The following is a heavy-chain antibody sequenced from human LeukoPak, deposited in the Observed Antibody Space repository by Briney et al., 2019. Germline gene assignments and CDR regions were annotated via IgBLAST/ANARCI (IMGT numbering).Heavy chain of an antibody. CDR1: GFTFSSYA. CDR2: ISGSGGST. CDR3: AKTNSGYDSRPSFDY. D-gene: IGHD5-12*01. Sequence: PGGSLRLSCAASGFTFSSYAMSWVRQAPGKGLEWVSAISGSGGSTYYADSVKGRFTISRDNSKNTLYLQMNSLRAEDTAVYYCAKTNSGYDSRPSFDYWGQGTLVSVSS. J-gene: IGHJ4*02. V-gene: IGHV3-23*01.